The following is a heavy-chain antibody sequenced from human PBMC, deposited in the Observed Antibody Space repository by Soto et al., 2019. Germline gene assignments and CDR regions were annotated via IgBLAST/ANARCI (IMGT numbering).Heavy chain of an antibody. CDR2: IDDSGVNT. V-gene: IGHV3-23*01. Sequence: HPGGSLRLSCAASGFTFKIYAMIWVRQAPGKGLQWVSAIDDSGVNTFYADSVKGRFTVSRDNSRNTLNLQMNSLRAEDTAVYYCAKLLNSATWYWGQGTLVTVSS. D-gene: IGHD3-9*01. CDR3: AKLLNSATWY. CDR1: GFTFKIYA. J-gene: IGHJ4*02.